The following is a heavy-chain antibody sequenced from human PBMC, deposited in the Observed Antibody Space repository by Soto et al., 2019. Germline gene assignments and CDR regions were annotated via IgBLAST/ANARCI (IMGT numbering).Heavy chain of an antibody. V-gene: IGHV2-5*01. CDR2: IYSNDDK. Sequence: QITLKESGPTLVKPTQTLTLTCTFSGFSLNTNGVGVGWIRQPPGKALEWLALIYSNDDKRYTPSLKSRLTITKDSSEHHVVLTMTNVDPVDTATYFCAHRLGVAVDGDFSFSYWGQGTLVIVSS. D-gene: IGHD2-21*01. J-gene: IGHJ4*02. CDR3: AHRLGVAVDGDFSFSY. CDR1: GFSLNTNGVG.